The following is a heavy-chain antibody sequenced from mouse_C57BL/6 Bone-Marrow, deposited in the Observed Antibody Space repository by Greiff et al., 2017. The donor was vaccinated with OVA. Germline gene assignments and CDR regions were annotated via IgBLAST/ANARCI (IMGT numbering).Heavy chain of an antibody. J-gene: IGHJ1*03. CDR1: GYTFTDHT. Sequence: VQLQQSDAELVKPGASVKISCKVSGYTFTDHTIHWMKQRPEQGLEWIGYIYPRDGSTKYNEKFKSKATLTVDTSSSTAYMQLSSLTSEDSAVYYCARRRGPGGWYFDVWGTGTTVTVSS. D-gene: IGHD3-3*01. CDR2: IYPRDGST. V-gene: IGHV1-78*01. CDR3: ARRRGPGGWYFDV.